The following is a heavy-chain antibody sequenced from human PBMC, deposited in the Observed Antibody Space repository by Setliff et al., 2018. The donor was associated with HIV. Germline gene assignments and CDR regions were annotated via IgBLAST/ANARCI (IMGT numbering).Heavy chain of an antibody. CDR3: ARGAQDYEDYYFDY. V-gene: IGHV1-8*03. Sequence: ASVKVSCKASGYTFATYGISWVRQATGQGLEWMGWMNPNSGNTGYAQKFQGRVTFTRNTSKGTAYMELSSLRSDDTALYYCARGAQDYEDYYFDYWGQGTLVTVS. CDR1: GYTFATYG. CDR2: MNPNSGNT. J-gene: IGHJ4*02. D-gene: IGHD4-17*01.